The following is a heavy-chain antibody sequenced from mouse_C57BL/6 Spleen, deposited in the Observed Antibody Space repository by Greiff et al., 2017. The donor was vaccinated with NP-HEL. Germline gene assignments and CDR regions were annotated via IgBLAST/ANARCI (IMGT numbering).Heavy chain of an antibody. CDR3: ARPGGNSYRYYAMDY. CDR1: GFTFSDYG. J-gene: IGHJ4*01. CDR2: ISSGSSTI. Sequence: EVQRVESGGGLVKPGGSLKPSCAASGFTFSDYGMHWVRQAPEKGLEWVAYISSGSSTIYYADTVKGRFTISRDNAKNTLFLQMNSLRSEDTAMYYCARPGGNSYRYYAMDYWGQGTSVTVSS. D-gene: IGHD1-1*02. V-gene: IGHV5-17*01.